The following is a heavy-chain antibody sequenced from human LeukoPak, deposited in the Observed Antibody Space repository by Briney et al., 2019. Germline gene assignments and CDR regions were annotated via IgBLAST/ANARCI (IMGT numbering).Heavy chain of an antibody. Sequence: GGSLRLSCAASGFTFSNYGMNWVRQAPGKGLEWVSSISSSSSYIYHADSVKGRFTISRDNAKNSLYLQMNSLRAEDTAVYYCARDLGIAVADPDHWGPGTLVTVSS. CDR1: GFTFSNYG. CDR2: ISSSSSYI. J-gene: IGHJ4*02. CDR3: ARDLGIAVADPDH. D-gene: IGHD6-19*01. V-gene: IGHV3-21*01.